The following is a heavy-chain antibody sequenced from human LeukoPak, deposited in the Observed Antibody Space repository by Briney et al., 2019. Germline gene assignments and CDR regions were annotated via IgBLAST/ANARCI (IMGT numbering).Heavy chain of an antibody. CDR1: GFTFSSYG. V-gene: IGHV3-30*02. CDR3: AKDGSGSYYLPYSSFDY. J-gene: IGHJ4*02. Sequence: GGSLRLSCAASGFTFSSYGMHWVRQAPGKGLEWGAFIRYDGSNKYYADSVKGRFTISRDNSKNTLYLQMKSLRAEDTAVYYCAKDGSGSYYLPYSSFDYWGQGTLVTVSS. CDR2: IRYDGSNK. D-gene: IGHD3-10*01.